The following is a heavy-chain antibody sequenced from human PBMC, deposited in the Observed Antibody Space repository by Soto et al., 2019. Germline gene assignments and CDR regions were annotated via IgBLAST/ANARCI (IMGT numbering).Heavy chain of an antibody. D-gene: IGHD3-22*01. CDR1: GFTFSSYG. Sequence: QVQLVESGGGVVQPGRSLRLSCAASGFTFSSYGMHWVRQAPGKGLEWVAVISYDGSNKYYADSVKGRFTISRDNSKNTLYLQMNSLRAEDTAVYYCARQRGIVVAPHGAFDIWGQGTMVTVSS. J-gene: IGHJ3*02. CDR2: ISYDGSNK. CDR3: ARQRGIVVAPHGAFDI. V-gene: IGHV3-30*03.